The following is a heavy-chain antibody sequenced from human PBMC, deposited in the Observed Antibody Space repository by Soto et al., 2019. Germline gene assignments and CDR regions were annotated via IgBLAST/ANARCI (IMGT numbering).Heavy chain of an antibody. CDR2: IYYSGST. CDR1: GGSISSYY. D-gene: IGHD6-19*01. V-gene: IGHV4-59*01. CDR3: ARESVAGTGYFDY. J-gene: IGHJ4*02. Sequence: SETLSLTCTVSGGSISSYYWSWIRQPPGKGLEWIGYIYYSGSTNYNPSLKSRVTISVDTSKNQFSLKLSSVTAADTAVYYCARESVAGTGYFDYWGQGTLVTVSS.